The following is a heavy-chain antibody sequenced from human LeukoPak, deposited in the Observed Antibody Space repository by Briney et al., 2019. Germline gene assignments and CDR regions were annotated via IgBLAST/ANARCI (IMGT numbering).Heavy chain of an antibody. CDR3: ARDRGGELL. CDR1: GGSIRSYY. J-gene: IGHJ3*01. V-gene: IGHV4-4*08. D-gene: IGHD1-26*01. Sequence: SETLSLTCTVSGGSIRSYYWSWIRQPPGKGLEWIGYIYTSGSTNYNPSLKSRVTISVDTSKNQFSLRLSSVTAADTAVYYCARDRGGELLWGQGTMVTVSS. CDR2: IYTSGST.